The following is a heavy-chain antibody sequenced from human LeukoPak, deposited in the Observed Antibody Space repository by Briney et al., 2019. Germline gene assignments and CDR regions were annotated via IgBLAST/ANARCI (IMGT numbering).Heavy chain of an antibody. CDR2: ISSSSSYT. J-gene: IGHJ5*02. V-gene: IGHV3-11*06. CDR3: AREKIPPNNGFDP. CDR1: GFTFSDYY. Sequence: PGGSLRLSCAASGFTFSDYYMSWIRQAPGKGLEWVSYISSSSSYTNYADSVKGRSTISRDNAKNSLYLQMNSLRAEDTAVYYCAREKIPPNNGFDPWGQGTLVTVSS.